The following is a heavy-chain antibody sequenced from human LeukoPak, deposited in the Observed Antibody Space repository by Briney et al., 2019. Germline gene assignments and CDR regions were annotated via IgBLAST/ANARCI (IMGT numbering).Heavy chain of an antibody. Sequence: PSETLSLTCAVSGVSISGNDQIWSWLRPGPGKGLEWIVYIDYSGTTYYNPSLKGRVNMSRDTSKSQFSLNLNSVTAADTAFYYCGGGLGYCSSTRCPPDSWGQGTLVTVSS. D-gene: IGHD2-2*01. CDR1: GVSISGNDQI. CDR3: GGGLGYCSSTRCPPDS. V-gene: IGHV4-30-4*01. J-gene: IGHJ5*01. CDR2: IDYSGTT.